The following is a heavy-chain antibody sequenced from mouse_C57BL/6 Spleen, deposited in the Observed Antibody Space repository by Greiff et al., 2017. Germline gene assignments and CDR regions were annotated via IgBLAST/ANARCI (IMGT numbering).Heavy chain of an antibody. Sequence: VQLKESGEGLVKPGGSLKLSCAASGFTFSSYALSWVRQTPEKRLEWVAYISSGGDYIYYAATVKGRFTSSSDNARNTLYLQMCSLKSADTAMYYCARDGSSRNYFDYWGQGTTLTVSS. CDR3: ARDGSSRNYFDY. CDR1: GFTFSSYA. V-gene: IGHV5S21*01. D-gene: IGHD1-1*01. CDR2: ISSGGDYI. J-gene: IGHJ2*01.